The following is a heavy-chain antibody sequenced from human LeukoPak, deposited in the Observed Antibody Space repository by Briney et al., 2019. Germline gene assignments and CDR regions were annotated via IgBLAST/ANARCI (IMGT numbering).Heavy chain of an antibody. CDR3: AREQRAAAGTFDY. D-gene: IGHD6-13*01. CDR2: IYSGGST. V-gene: IGHV3-53*01. Sequence: GGSLRLSCVASGFTFYNYAMSWVRQAPGKGLEWVSVIYSGGSTYYADSVKGRFTISRDNSKNTLYLQMNSLRAEDTAVYYCAREQRAAAGTFDYWGQGTLVTVSS. CDR1: GFTFYNYA. J-gene: IGHJ4*02.